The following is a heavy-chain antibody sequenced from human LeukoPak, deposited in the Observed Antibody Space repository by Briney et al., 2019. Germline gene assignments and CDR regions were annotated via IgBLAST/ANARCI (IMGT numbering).Heavy chain of an antibody. CDR3: ARDFYYYGMDV. J-gene: IGHJ6*02. CDR2: ISSSGSTI. Sequence: GGSLRLSCAASGFTFSSYEMNWVRQAPGQGLEWVSYISSSGSTIYYADSVKGRFTISRDNAKNSLYLQMNSLRAEDTAVYYCARDFYYYGMDVWGQGTTVTVSS. CDR1: GFTFSSYE. V-gene: IGHV3-48*03.